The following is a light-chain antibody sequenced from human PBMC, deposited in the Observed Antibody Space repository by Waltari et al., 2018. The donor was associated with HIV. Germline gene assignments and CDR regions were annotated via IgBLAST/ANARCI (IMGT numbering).Light chain of an antibody. CDR1: SGRIATNY. CDR3: QSYDSTNVV. CDR2: EDE. V-gene: IGLV6-57*01. Sequence: FILTQPHSVSESPGKTVTISCTRSSGRIATNYVQWYQQRTGSSLTTVIFEDEQRPAGVPERFSGSIDSSSNSASLTISGLKSEDEADYYCQSYDSTNVVFGGGTQLTVL. J-gene: IGLJ7*01.